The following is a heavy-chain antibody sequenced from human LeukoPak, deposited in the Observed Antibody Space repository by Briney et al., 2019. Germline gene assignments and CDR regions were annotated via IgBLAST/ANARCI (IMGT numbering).Heavy chain of an antibody. CDR1: GYALTELS. CDR2: FDPEDGET. J-gene: IGHJ4*02. D-gene: IGHD5-12*01. CDR3: AAPGLRNPGFDY. Sequence: ASVKVSCKVSGYALTELSMHWVRQAPGKGLEWMGGFDPEDGETIYAQKFQGGVTMTEDTSTDTAYMELSSLRSEDTAVYYCAAPGLRNPGFDYWGQGTLVTVSS. V-gene: IGHV1-24*01.